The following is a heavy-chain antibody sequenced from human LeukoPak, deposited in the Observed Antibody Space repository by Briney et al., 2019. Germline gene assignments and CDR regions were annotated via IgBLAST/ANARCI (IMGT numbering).Heavy chain of an antibody. Sequence: GGSLRLSCAASGFSFGRHWMNWVRQAPGKGLEWVANIRQDGSEKNYVDSVKGRFTISRDNAKNSLFLQMDSLRAEDTAVYYCVKDYPRIGVTGTTSFFDYWGQGKLVTVSS. CDR2: IRQDGSEK. CDR1: GFSFGRHW. CDR3: VKDYPRIGVTGTTSFFDY. D-gene: IGHD1-7*01. J-gene: IGHJ4*02. V-gene: IGHV3-7*03.